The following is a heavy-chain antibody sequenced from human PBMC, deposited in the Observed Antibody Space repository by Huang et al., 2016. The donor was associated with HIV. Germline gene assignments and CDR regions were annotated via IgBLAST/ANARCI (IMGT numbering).Heavy chain of an antibody. J-gene: IGHJ4*02. Sequence: VQLIESGGGVVQTGKSLRLACATSGFILSNYGMHWVRQAPGKGLNGVAFIRNDGMKKNYADSVRGRFTVGRDNGNNTLFLQMRSLGVDDTAVYYCARGDYYDSSGYHPGYFDYWGQGILVTVSS. CDR3: ARGDYYDSSGYHPGYFDY. D-gene: IGHD3-22*01. CDR2: IRNDGMKK. V-gene: IGHV3-33*04. CDR1: GFILSNYG.